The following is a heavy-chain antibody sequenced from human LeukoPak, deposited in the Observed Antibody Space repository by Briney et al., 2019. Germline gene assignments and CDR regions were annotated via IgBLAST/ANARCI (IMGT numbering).Heavy chain of an antibody. J-gene: IGHJ5*02. CDR3: ARGPRYCSTTSCYNEWYWFDP. Sequence: GASVKVSCKASGYTITSYGISWVRQAPGQGLEWMGWISGYNGNTNYAQKLQGRVTMTTDKSTSTVYMEVRSLRSDDTAVYYCARGPRYCSTTSCYNEWYWFDPWGQGTLVTVSS. CDR2: ISGYNGNT. D-gene: IGHD2-2*02. CDR1: GYTITSYG. V-gene: IGHV1-18*01.